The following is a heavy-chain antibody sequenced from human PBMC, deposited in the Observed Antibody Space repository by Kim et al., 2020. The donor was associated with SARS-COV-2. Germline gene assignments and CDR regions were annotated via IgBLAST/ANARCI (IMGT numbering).Heavy chain of an antibody. V-gene: IGHV3-9*01. D-gene: IGHD6-25*01. CDR3: AKCGTEAADDAFDI. J-gene: IGHJ3*02. Sequence: DSVKGRFTISRDNAKNTLYLQMNSLRAEDTALYYCAKCGTEAADDAFDIWGQGTMVTVSS.